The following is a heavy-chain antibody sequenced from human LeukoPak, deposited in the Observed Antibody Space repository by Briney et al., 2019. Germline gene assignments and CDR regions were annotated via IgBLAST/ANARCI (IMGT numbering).Heavy chain of an antibody. Sequence: GGSLRLSCAASGFTVSSNYMSWVRQAPGKGLEWVSVIYSGGSTYYADSVKGRFTISRDNSKNTLYLQMSSLRAEDTAVYYCATRKTWALDYWGQGTLVTVSS. D-gene: IGHD7-27*01. J-gene: IGHJ4*02. CDR3: ATRKTWALDY. CDR1: GFTVSSNY. V-gene: IGHV3-66*02. CDR2: IYSGGST.